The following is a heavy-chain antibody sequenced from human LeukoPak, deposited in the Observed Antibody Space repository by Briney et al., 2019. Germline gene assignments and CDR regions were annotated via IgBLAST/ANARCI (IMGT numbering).Heavy chain of an antibody. CDR3: PRDGDTMVRGASDP. V-gene: IGHV3-21*01. CDR2: ISSSSSYI. D-gene: IGHD3-10*01. J-gene: IGHJ5*02. Sequence: GGSLRLSCAASGFTFSSYSMNWVRQAPGKVLEWVSSISSSSSYIYYADSVKGRFTISRDNAKNSLYLQMNSLRAEDTAVYYCPRDGDTMVRGASDPWGQGTLVTVSS. CDR1: GFTFSSYS.